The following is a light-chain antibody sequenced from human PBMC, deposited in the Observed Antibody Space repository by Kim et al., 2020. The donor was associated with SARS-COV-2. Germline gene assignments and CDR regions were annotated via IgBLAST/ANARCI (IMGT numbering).Light chain of an antibody. V-gene: IGLV2-14*03. CDR2: DVS. J-gene: IGLJ2*01. Sequence: GQSITVSCTGTSSDVGGYNYVSWYQQHPGKAPKLMIYDVSNRPSGVSNRFSGSKSGNTASLIISGLQAEDEADYYCSSYASSSKVVFGAGTQLTVL. CDR3: SSYASSSKVV. CDR1: SSDVGGYNY.